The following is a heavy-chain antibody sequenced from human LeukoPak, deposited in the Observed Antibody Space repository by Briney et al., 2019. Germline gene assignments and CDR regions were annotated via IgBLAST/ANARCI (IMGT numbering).Heavy chain of an antibody. D-gene: IGHD2-15*01. Sequence: GRSLRLSCAASGFTFSSYGMHWVRQAPGKGLEWVAVISYDGSNKYYADSVKGRFTISRDNSKNTLYLQMNSLRAEDTAVYYCAKDVGGGSPAVDYRGQGTLVTVSS. CDR1: GFTFSSYG. J-gene: IGHJ4*02. V-gene: IGHV3-30*18. CDR3: AKDVGGGSPAVDY. CDR2: ISYDGSNK.